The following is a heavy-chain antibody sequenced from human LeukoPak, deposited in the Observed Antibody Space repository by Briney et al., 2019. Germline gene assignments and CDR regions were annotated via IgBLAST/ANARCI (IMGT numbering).Heavy chain of an antibody. J-gene: IGHJ4*02. CDR2: INHSGST. D-gene: IGHD1-26*01. V-gene: IGHV4-34*01. Sequence: PSETLSLSCAVYGGSFSGYYWSWIRQPPGKGLEWIGEINHSGSTNYNPSLKSRVTISVDTSKNQFSLKLSSVTAADTAVYYCARGVRRDSGSRHFDYWGQGTLVTVSS. CDR1: GGSFSGYY. CDR3: ARGVRRDSGSRHFDY.